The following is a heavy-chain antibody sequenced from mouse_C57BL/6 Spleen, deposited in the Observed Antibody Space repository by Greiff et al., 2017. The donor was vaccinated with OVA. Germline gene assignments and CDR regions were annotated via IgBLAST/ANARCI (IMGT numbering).Heavy chain of an antibody. V-gene: IGHV1-50*01. CDR3: ARTNYCSRPSYFDY. CDR1: GYTFTSYW. J-gene: IGHJ2*01. Sequence: QVQLQQPGAELVKPGASVKLSCKASGYTFTSYWMQWVKQRPGQGLEWIGEFDPSDSYTHYHQKFKGKATLTVDTSSSTAYMQLSSLTSEDSAVYYCARTNYCSRPSYFDYWGQGTTLTVSA. CDR2: FDPSDSYT. D-gene: IGHD1-1*01.